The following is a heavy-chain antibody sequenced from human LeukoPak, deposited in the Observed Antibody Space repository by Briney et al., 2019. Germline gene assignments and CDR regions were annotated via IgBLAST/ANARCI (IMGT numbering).Heavy chain of an antibody. Sequence: ASVKVSCKASGYTFTGYYMHWVRQAPGQGLEWMGWINPNSGGTNYAQKFQGRVTMTRDTSTSTVYMELSSLRSEDTAVYYCARDLGVMVRALSWGQGTLVTVSS. V-gene: IGHV1-2*02. CDR1: GYTFTGYY. CDR3: ARDLGVMVRALS. D-gene: IGHD3-10*01. CDR2: INPNSGGT. J-gene: IGHJ5*02.